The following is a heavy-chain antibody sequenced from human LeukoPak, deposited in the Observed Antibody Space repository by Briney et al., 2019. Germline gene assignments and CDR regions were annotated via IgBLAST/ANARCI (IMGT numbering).Heavy chain of an antibody. Sequence: PGGSLRLSCAASGFTFSSYAMSWVRQAPGKGLEWVSSISGSGGSTYYADSVKGRFTISTDNSKNTLYLQMNSLRAEDTAVYYCARSLSSRLSGPRRPYYFDSWGQGTLVTVSS. J-gene: IGHJ4*02. CDR1: GFTFSSYA. D-gene: IGHD3-16*02. V-gene: IGHV3-23*01. CDR2: ISGSGGST. CDR3: ARSLSSRLSGPRRPYYFDS.